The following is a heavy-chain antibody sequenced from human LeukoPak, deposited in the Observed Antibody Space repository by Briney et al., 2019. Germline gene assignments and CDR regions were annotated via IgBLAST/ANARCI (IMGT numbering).Heavy chain of an antibody. D-gene: IGHD2-2*01. CDR2: INHSGST. CDR3: ARPSRGRRRAYYFDY. J-gene: IGHJ4*02. CDR1: GGSFSGYY. Sequence: PSETLSLTCAVYGGSFSGYYWSWIRQPPGKGLEWIGEINHSGSTNYNPSLKSRVTISVDTSKNQFSLKLSSVTAADTAAYYCARPSRGRRRAYYFDYWGQGTLVTVSS. V-gene: IGHV4-34*01.